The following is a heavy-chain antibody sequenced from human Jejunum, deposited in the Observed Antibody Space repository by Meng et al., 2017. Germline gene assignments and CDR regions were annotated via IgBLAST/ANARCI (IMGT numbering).Heavy chain of an antibody. D-gene: IGHD3-16*01. V-gene: IGHV4-30-4*01. CDR3: VREKRRTYYFDY. J-gene: IGHJ4*02. Sequence: QVQLQESGPGLGKTSQTLSRTCTVSGASLSGADSYWSWIRQPPGKGLEWIGYIYYSGATYSNPSLKSRATISIDTSKNQFSLRLTSVTAADTAVYYCVREKRRTYYFDYWGQGTLVTVSS. CDR2: IYYSGAT. CDR1: GASLSGADSY.